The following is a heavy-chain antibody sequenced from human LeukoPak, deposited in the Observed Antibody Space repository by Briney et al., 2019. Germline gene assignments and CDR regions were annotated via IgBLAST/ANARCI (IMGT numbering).Heavy chain of an antibody. V-gene: IGHV3-43*02. J-gene: IGHJ6*03. CDR1: GFTFDDYA. CDR3: ANLGYDFWSGYYTRYYYYMDV. D-gene: IGHD3-3*01. CDR2: ISGDGGST. Sequence: GGSLRLSCAASGFTFDDYAMHWVRQAPGKGLEWVSLISGDGGSTYYADSVKGRFTISRDNSRNSLYLQMNSLRTEDTALYDCANLGYDFWSGYYTRYYYYMDVWGKGTTVTVSS.